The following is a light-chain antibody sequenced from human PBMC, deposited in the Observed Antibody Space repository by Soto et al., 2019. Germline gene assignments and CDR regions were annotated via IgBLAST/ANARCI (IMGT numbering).Light chain of an antibody. CDR3: ASWDDSLNGFV. J-gene: IGLJ1*01. Sequence: QSVLTQPPSASGTPGQRVTISCSGSSSNIGSTTVSWYQQLPGAAPNLLIYSNDQWPSGVPDRFSGSKSGTAASLAISGLQSEDEADYYCASWDDSLNGFVFGTGTKVTVL. CDR2: SND. V-gene: IGLV1-44*01. CDR1: SSNIGSTT.